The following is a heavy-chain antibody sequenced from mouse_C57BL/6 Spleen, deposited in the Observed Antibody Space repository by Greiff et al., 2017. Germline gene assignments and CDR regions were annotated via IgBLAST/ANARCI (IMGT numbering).Heavy chain of an antibody. D-gene: IGHD2-4*01. CDR2: IWSGGST. J-gene: IGHJ4*01. CDR1: GFSLTSYG. V-gene: IGHV2-2*01. CDR3: ARNCGIYYDSYYAMDY. Sequence: QVQLMESGPGLVQPSQSLSITCTVSGFSLTSYGVHWVRQSPGKGLEWLGVIWSGGSTDSNAAFISRLSISKDNSKSQFFFKMNILQADDTAIYYCARNCGIYYDSYYAMDYWGQGTSVTVSS.